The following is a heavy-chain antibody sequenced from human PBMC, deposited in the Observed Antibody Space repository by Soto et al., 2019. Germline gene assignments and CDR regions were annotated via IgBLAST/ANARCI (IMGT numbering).Heavy chain of an antibody. Sequence: QVQLVQSGAEVKKPGSSVKVSCKASGGTFGSYAISWVRQAPGQGLEWMGGIIPIPGTANYAQKFQGRVTIAAAESTRTAYMELSSVRSEDTAVYYCARSQGSSTSLEIYYYYYYGMDVWGQGTTVTVSS. J-gene: IGHJ6*02. D-gene: IGHD2-2*01. CDR3: ARSQGSSTSLEIYYYYYYGMDV. CDR1: GGTFGSYA. CDR2: IIPIPGTA. V-gene: IGHV1-69*01.